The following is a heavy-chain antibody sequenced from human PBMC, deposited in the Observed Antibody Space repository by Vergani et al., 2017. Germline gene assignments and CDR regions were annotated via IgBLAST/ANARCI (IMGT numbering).Heavy chain of an antibody. CDR2: INAGNGNT. J-gene: IGHJ4*02. D-gene: IGHD6-19*01. Sequence: QVQLVQSGAEVKKPGASVKVSCKASGYTFTSYAMHWVRQAPGQRLEWMGWINAGNGNTKYSQKSQGRVTITRDTSASTAYMELSSLRSEDTAVYYCARAGKYSSGPFDYWGQGTLVTVSS. CDR3: ARAGKYSSGPFDY. CDR1: GYTFTSYA. V-gene: IGHV1-3*01.